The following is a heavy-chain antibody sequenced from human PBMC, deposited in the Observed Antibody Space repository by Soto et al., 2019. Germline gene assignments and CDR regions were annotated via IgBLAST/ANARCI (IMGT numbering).Heavy chain of an antibody. J-gene: IGHJ6*03. Sequence: QVQLVESGGGVVQPGRSLRLSCAASGFTFSSYGMHWVRQAPGKGLEWVAVIWYDGSNKYYADSVKGRFTISRDNSKNTLDLQMNSLRAEDTAVYYCAREKELRWFGGKPYYYYMDVWGKGTTVTVSS. CDR1: GFTFSSYG. V-gene: IGHV3-33*01. CDR2: IWYDGSNK. CDR3: AREKELRWFGGKPYYYYMDV. D-gene: IGHD3-10*01.